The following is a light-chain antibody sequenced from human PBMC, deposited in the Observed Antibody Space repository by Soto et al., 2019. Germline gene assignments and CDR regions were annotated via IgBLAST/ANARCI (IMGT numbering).Light chain of an antibody. CDR2: GAS. J-gene: IGKJ3*01. CDR1: QSVGSS. Sequence: EVVMTQSPATLSVSPGERATLSCRASQSVGSSLAWYQQKPGQAPRLLIYGASTRATGIPARFSGSGSGTEFTLTISSLQSEDFAVYYCQQYNNWPITFGPGTKVDIK. CDR3: QQYNNWPIT. V-gene: IGKV3-15*01.